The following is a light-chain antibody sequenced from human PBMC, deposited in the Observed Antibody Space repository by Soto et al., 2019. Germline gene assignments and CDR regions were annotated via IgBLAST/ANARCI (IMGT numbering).Light chain of an antibody. CDR3: SAYGGSNNFVV. Sequence: QSVLAQPPSASGSPGQSVTISCTGTSSDVGGYSSVSWYQHHPGKAPQLIIFEVNQRPSGVPDRFSGSKSGNTASLTVSGLQDEDEADYYCSAYGGSNNFVVFGGGTKLTVL. CDR2: EVN. V-gene: IGLV2-8*01. CDR1: SSDVGGYSS. J-gene: IGLJ2*01.